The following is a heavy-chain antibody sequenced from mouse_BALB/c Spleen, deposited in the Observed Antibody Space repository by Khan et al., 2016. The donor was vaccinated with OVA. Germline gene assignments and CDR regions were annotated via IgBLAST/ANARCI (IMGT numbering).Heavy chain of an antibody. D-gene: IGHD2-14*01. J-gene: IGHJ4*01. V-gene: IGHV9-3-1*01. CDR2: INTYTGEP. CDR1: GFTFTNYG. Sequence: LVESGPELKKPGETVQISCKASGFTFTNYGMNWVKQAPGKGLKWMGWINTYTGEPTFADDFKGRFDFSLETSASTAYLQINSLKNEDTATDFCARVGYNGTMACWGQGTPVTVSS. CDR3: ARVGYNGTMAC.